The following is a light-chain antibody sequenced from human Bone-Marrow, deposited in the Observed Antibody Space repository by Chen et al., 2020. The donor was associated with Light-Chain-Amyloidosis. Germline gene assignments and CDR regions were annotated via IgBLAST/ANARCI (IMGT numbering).Light chain of an antibody. CDR1: QSVSSY. CDR2: DAS. Sequence: EIVLTQSPATLSLSPGERAILSCRASQSVSSYLAWYPQKPGQAPRLLICDASNRATGIPARFSGSGSGTDFTLSISSLEPEDCAVYYCQQRTNWPLLTVGGGTKVVIK. V-gene: IGKV3-11*01. CDR3: QQRTNWPLLT. J-gene: IGKJ4*01.